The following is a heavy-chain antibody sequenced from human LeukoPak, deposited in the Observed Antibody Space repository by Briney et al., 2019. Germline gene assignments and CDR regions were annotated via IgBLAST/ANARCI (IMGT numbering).Heavy chain of an antibody. CDR1: GFTVSSNY. J-gene: IGHJ4*02. D-gene: IGHD6-13*01. Sequence: GGSLRLSCAASGFTVSSNYMSWVRQAPGKGLEWVSVIYSGGSTYYADSVKGRYTISRDNSKNTLYLQMNSLRAEDTAVYYCARYSSSWWFDYWGQGTLVTVSS. CDR3: ARYSSSWWFDY. V-gene: IGHV3-66*01. CDR2: IYSGGST.